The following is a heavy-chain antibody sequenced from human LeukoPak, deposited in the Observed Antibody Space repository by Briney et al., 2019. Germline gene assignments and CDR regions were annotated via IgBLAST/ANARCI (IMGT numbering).Heavy chain of an antibody. CDR3: ASHSTFVGGATESIDY. J-gene: IGHJ4*02. CDR2: INSDGSHT. Sequence: GGSLRLSCAASEFTFNNYWMHWVRQAPGKGLVWVPRINSDGSHTDYADSVKGRFTISRDNAKNTLYLQMNSLRAEDTAVYYCASHSTFVGGATESIDYWGQGTLVTVSS. D-gene: IGHD1-26*01. V-gene: IGHV3-74*01. CDR1: EFTFNNYW.